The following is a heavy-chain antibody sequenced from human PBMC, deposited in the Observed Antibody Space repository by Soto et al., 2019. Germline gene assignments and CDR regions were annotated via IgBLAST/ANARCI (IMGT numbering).Heavy chain of an antibody. V-gene: IGHV4-31*03. Sequence: SETLSLTCTVSGGSISSGGYYWSWIRQHPGKGLEWIGYIYYSGSTYYNPSLKSRVTISVDTSKNQFSLKLSSVTAADTAVYYCARGYCSSTSCYHDYWGQGTLVTVSS. CDR2: IYYSGST. D-gene: IGHD2-2*01. J-gene: IGHJ4*02. CDR1: GGSISSGGYY. CDR3: ARGYCSSTSCYHDY.